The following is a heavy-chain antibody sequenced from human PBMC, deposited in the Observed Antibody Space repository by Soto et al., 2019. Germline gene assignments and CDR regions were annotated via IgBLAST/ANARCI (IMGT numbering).Heavy chain of an antibody. Sequence: SETLSLTCTVSGGSISSYYWSWIRQPPGKGLEWIGYIYYSGSTNYNPSLKSRVTISVDTSKNQFSLKLSSVTAADTAVYYCARATVIYYMDVWGKGTTVTVSS. J-gene: IGHJ6*03. CDR1: GGSISSYY. D-gene: IGHD4-17*01. CDR3: ARATVIYYMDV. V-gene: IGHV4-59*01. CDR2: IYYSGST.